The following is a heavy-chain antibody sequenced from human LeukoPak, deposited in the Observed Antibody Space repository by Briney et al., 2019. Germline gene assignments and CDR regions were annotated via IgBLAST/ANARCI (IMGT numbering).Heavy chain of an antibody. J-gene: IGHJ6*03. CDR3: ARGTNPSLGAPFYMDV. CDR1: GYTFTSYG. V-gene: IGHV1-69*05. CDR2: MIPIFGTA. Sequence: SVKVSCKASGYTFTSYGISWVRQAPGQGLEWMGGMIPIFGTANYAQKFQGRVTITTDESTSTAYMELSSLRSEDTAVYYCARGTNPSLGAPFYMDVWGKGTTVTVSS. D-gene: IGHD1-14*01.